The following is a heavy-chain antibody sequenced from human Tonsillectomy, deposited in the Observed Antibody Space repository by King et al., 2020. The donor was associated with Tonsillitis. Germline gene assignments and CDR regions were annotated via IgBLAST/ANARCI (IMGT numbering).Heavy chain of an antibody. D-gene: IGHD2-2*01. Sequence: DVQLVESGGGLVQPGRSLRLSCAASGFTFDDYAMHWVRQAPGKGLEWVSGIAWNSGSIGYADSVKGRFTISRDNAKNSLYLQMNRLRAEETALYYCAKAGGDEWEYQLLDSYYYNMDVWGKGPTVTVSS. CDR2: IAWNSGSI. V-gene: IGHV3-9*01. CDR1: GFTFDDYA. J-gene: IGHJ6*03. CDR3: AKAGGDEWEYQLLDSYYYNMDV.